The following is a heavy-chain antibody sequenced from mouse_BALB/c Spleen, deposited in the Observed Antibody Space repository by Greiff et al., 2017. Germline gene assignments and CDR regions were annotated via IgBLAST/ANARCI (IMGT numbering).Heavy chain of an antibody. CDR3: ARCGYGNYLDY. Sequence: QVQLKASGAELAKPGASVKMSCKASGYTFTSYWMHWVKQRPGQGLEWIGYINPSTGYTEYNQKFKDKATLTADKSSSTAYMQLSSLTSEDSAVYYCARCGYGNYLDYWGQGTTLTVSS. D-gene: IGHD2-1*01. V-gene: IGHV1-7*01. CDR2: INPSTGYT. J-gene: IGHJ2*01. CDR1: GYTFTSYW.